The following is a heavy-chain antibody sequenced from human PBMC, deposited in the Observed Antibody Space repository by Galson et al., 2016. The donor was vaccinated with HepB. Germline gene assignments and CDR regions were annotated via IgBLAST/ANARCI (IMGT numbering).Heavy chain of an antibody. Sequence: SLRLSCAGSGFTFSTYGIHWVRQAPGKGLEWQATISSDGAHKHYADSVKGRLTISRDNSKNTVHLEMNNLRHEDTAFYYCAREHDGYWGQGALVTVSS. CDR3: AREHDGY. V-gene: IGHV3-30*03. CDR2: ISSDGAHK. CDR1: GFTFSTYG. D-gene: IGHD3-3*01. J-gene: IGHJ4*02.